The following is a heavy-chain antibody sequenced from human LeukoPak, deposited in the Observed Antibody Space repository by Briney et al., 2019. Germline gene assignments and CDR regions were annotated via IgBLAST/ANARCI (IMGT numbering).Heavy chain of an antibody. CDR1: GFTLSSYA. J-gene: IGHJ4*02. CDR3: GSLTVVARDH. CDR2: IKSDGSAT. D-gene: IGHD3-22*01. Sequence: TGGSLRLSCAASGFTLSSYAMTWVRQAPGKGLVYVAQIKSDGSATAYADSVKGRFTISRDNAKNTLYLEMSSLRAEDTAVYYCGSLTVVARDHWGQGTLVTVSS. V-gene: IGHV3-74*01.